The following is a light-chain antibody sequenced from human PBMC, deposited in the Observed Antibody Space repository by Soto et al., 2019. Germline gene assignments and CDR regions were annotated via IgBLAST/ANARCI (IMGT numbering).Light chain of an antibody. J-gene: IGKJ1*01. Sequence: EIMLTQSPATLSSFPGDRVTLSCRASQYINTRLAWYQHRPGQAPRLLIFGTSNRAPGTSDRFSGSGSGTDFTLTISSLEPEDVAVYYCQHYGDSSWTVGQGTKVDIK. CDR3: QHYGDSSWT. V-gene: IGKV3-20*01. CDR2: GTS. CDR1: QYINTR.